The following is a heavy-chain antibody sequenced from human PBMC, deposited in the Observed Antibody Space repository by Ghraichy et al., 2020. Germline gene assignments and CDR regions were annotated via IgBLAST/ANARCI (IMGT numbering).Heavy chain of an antibody. CDR3: ARDGEKIHSGWFIPNYYFYGMDV. J-gene: IGHJ6*02. Sequence: GGSLRLSCAASGFTLNSYWMNWVRQAPGKGLEWVANIKQDGSEKFYVESVKGRFTISRDNTKHSLFLQMDSLRAEDTAVYYCARDGEKIHSGWFIPNYYFYGMDVWSQGHTVTGSS. CDR2: IKQDGSEK. CDR1: GFTLNSYW. D-gene: IGHD6-19*01. V-gene: IGHV3-7*01.